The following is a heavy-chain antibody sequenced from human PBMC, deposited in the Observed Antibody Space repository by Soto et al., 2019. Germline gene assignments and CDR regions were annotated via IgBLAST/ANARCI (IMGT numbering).Heavy chain of an antibody. CDR2: ISAYNGNT. D-gene: IGHD3-3*01. CDR1: GYTFTSYG. Sequence: ASVKVSCKASGYTFTSYGISWVRQAPGQGLEWMGWISAYNGNTNYAQKLQGRVTMTTDTSTSTAYMELRSLRSDDTAVYYCARDEIKEGTLEWLLYDHYYYYYGMDVWGQGTTVTVSS. CDR3: ARDEIKEGTLEWLLYDHYYYYYGMDV. V-gene: IGHV1-18*01. J-gene: IGHJ6*02.